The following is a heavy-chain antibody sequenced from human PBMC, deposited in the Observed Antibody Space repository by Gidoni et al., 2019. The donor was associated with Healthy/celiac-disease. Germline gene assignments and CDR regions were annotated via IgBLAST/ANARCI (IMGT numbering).Heavy chain of an antibody. CDR1: GYRFTSYW. Sequence: EVQLVQSGAEVKKPGESLTISCKGSGYRFTSYWFGWVRQMPGKGLEWLGIIYPGDSDTRYSPSFQGQVTISADKSISTAYLQWSSLKASDTAMYYCARPSIAARIDAFDIWGQGTMVTVSS. J-gene: IGHJ3*02. CDR3: ARPSIAARIDAFDI. V-gene: IGHV5-51*01. D-gene: IGHD6-6*01. CDR2: IYPGDSDT.